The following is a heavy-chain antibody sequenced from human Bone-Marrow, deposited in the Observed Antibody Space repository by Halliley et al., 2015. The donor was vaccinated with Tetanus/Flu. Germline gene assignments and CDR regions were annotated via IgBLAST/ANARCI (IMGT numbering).Heavy chain of an antibody. J-gene: IGHJ6*02. CDR3: ASSPENPNYYYLSYALDV. V-gene: IGHV3-21*01. D-gene: IGHD3-22*01. CDR2: SSSSL. Sequence: SSSSLYFADSLNGRFIISRDNAKKSLYLQMNSLRVEDTAVYYCASSPENPNYYYLSYALDVWGQGTAVTVSS.